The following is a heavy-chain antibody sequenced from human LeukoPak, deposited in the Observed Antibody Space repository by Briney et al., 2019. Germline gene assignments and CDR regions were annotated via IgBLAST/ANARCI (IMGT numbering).Heavy chain of an antibody. J-gene: IGHJ4*02. D-gene: IGHD2-21*01. V-gene: IGHV3-21*01. Sequence: GGCLRLSCAASGFTFSDYSMNWVHQAPGKGLEWVSSITSSGTYIYYADSVKGRFTISRDNAKNSLYLQMNSLRAEDTAVYYCARDRANIVVVSASEYWGQGTLVTVSS. CDR1: GFTFSDYS. CDR2: ITSSGTYI. CDR3: ARDRANIVVVSASEY.